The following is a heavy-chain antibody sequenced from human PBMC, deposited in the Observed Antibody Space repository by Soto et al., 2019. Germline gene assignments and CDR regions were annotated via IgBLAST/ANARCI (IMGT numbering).Heavy chain of an antibody. CDR3: VRPAGRVDYFDY. CDR2: ISSSSSTI. Sequence: EVQLVESGGGLVQPGGSLRLSCAASGFVFSTYSMNWVRQAPGKGLEWVSYISSSSSTIYYADSVQGRFTISRDNAKNSLYLQVNSLRDEDTAVYYCVRPAGRVDYFDYWGQGPLVTVSS. J-gene: IGHJ4*02. V-gene: IGHV3-48*02. CDR1: GFVFSTYS. D-gene: IGHD2-15*01.